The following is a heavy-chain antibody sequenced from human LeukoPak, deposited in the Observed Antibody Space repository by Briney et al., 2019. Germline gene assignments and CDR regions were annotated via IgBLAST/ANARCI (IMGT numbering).Heavy chain of an antibody. J-gene: IGHJ6*02. CDR2: ISYDGSNK. CDR1: GFIFSSFG. Sequence: PGRSLRLSCAASGFIFSSFGMHWVRQAPGKGLEWVAIISYDGSNKYYAGSVKGRFTISRDSSKNTLYLQMNSLRAEDTAVYYCSKTTVTVYYYYGMDVWGQGTTVTVSS. D-gene: IGHD4-17*01. V-gene: IGHV3-30*18. CDR3: SKTTVTVYYYYGMDV.